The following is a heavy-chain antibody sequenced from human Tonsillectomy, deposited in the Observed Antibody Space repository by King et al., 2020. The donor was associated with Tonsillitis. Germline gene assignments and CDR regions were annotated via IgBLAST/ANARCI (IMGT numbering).Heavy chain of an antibody. J-gene: IGHJ4*02. Sequence: VQLPQSGPGLVKPSQTLSLTCAISGDSVSSNSTAWNWLRQSPSRGLEWLGRTYYRSKWYNDYALTVKSRIIINPDTSKNHFSLQLSSVTPEDTAVYYCARGPGGRFDFWGQGTRVTVSS. CDR2: TYYRSKWYN. V-gene: IGHV6-1*01. CDR3: ARGPGGRFDF. D-gene: IGHD2-8*02. CDR1: GDSVSSNSTA.